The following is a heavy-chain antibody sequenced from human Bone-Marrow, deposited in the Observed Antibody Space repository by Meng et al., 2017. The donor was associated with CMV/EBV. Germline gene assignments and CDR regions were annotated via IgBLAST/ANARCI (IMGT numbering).Heavy chain of an antibody. J-gene: IGHJ1*01. CDR3: TSVERGYCSSTSCYNKYFHS. D-gene: IGHD2-2*02. CDR1: GYTFTSYG. CDR2: ISAYNGNT. Sequence: ASVKVSCKASGYTFTSYGISWVRQAPGQGLEWMGWISAYNGNTNYAQKLQGRVTMTTDTSTSTAYMELRSLRSEDTAIYYCTSVERGYCSSTSCYNKYFHSCGQGTLVTVSS. V-gene: IGHV1-18*01.